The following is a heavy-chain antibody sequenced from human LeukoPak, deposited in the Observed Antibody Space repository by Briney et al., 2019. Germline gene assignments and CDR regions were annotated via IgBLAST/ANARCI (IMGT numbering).Heavy chain of an antibody. D-gene: IGHD1-26*01. V-gene: IGHV1-69*05. Sequence: SVKVSCKASGGTFSSYTISWVRQAPGQGLERMGGILPIFGTANYAQKFQGRVTITTDESTSTAYMEVSSLRSEDTAVYYCARSFYSGSYYAFDYWGQGTLVTVSS. CDR2: ILPIFGTA. CDR1: GGTFSSYT. J-gene: IGHJ4*02. CDR3: ARSFYSGSYYAFDY.